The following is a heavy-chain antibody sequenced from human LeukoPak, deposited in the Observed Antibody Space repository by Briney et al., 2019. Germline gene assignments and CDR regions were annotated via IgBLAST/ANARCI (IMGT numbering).Heavy chain of an antibody. J-gene: IGHJ4*02. CDR2: FSYSGTT. D-gene: IGHD6-19*01. Sequence: SETLSLTCTVSGGSLNNNYWSWLRQPPGKGLEWVGFFSYSGTTNYSPSLGGRATISMGSSRTQFTLTVTSLTAADTAVYFCARHLSDRPTVAGEFDYWGRGILVTVSS. V-gene: IGHV4-59*08. CDR1: GGSLNNNY. CDR3: ARHLSDRPTVAGEFDY.